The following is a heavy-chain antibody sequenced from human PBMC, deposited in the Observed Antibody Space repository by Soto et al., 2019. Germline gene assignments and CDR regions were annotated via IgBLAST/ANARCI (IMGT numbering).Heavy chain of an antibody. CDR1: GFTFSSYS. CDR3: ARYCSGGSCYSGYYYYGMDV. D-gene: IGHD2-15*01. CDR2: ISSSSSYI. V-gene: IGHV3-21*01. J-gene: IGHJ6*02. Sequence: PGGSLRLSCAASGFTFSSYSMNWVRQAPGKGLEWVSSISSSSSYIYYADSVKGRFTISRDNAKNSLYLQMNSLRAEDTAVYYCARYCSGGSCYSGYYYYGMDVWGQGTTVTVSS.